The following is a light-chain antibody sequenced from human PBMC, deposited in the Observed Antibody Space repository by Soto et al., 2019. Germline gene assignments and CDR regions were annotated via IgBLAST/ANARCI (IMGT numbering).Light chain of an antibody. CDR1: QGIGTY. CDR3: QQYYTYPQLT. CDR2: GAS. V-gene: IGKV1-8*01. J-gene: IGKJ4*01. Sequence: AIRMTQSPSSFSASKGDRVTFSCRASQGIGTYLAWYQQRPGKAPKLLIYGASTLGGGVPSRFSGSGSGTDFTLTISCLQSEDFATYYCQQYYTYPQLTFGGGTKVEI.